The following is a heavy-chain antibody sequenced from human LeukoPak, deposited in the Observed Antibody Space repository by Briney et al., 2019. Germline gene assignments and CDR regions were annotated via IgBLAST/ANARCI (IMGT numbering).Heavy chain of an antibody. J-gene: IGHJ4*02. D-gene: IGHD5-12*01. Sequence: PGRSLRLSCAASGFNFSSFVTHWVRQAPGKGLEWVAVIWYDGSNKYYADSVKGRLTISRDNSKNTLYLQMNSLRAEDTAVYYCARGPSAYPKCFDYWGQGTLVTVSS. V-gene: IGHV3-33*01. CDR2: IWYDGSNK. CDR1: GFNFSSFV. CDR3: ARGPSAYPKCFDY.